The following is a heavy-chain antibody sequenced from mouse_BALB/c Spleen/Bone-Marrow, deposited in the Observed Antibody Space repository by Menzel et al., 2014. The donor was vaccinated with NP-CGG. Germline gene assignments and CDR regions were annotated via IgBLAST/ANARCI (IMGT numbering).Heavy chain of an antibody. D-gene: IGHD2-14*01. J-gene: IGHJ2*01. CDR3: AREGGTSSAYFDY. Sequence: EVQLVESGPGLVKPSQSLSLSCSVTGYSITSAYHWNWIRQFPGKNLVWMGYISYDGSSNYTPSLKNRISITRDTSQNQFFLRFDSVTTEDTATYYCAREGGTSSAYFDYWGQGTTLTVSS. CDR1: GYSITSAYH. CDR2: ISYDGSS. V-gene: IGHV3-6*02.